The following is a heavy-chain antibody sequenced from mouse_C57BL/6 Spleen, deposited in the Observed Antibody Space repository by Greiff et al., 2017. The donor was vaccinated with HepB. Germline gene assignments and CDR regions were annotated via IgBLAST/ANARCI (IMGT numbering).Heavy chain of an antibody. Sequence: VQLKESGPGLVKPSQSLSLTCSVPGYSITSGYYWNWIRQFPGNKLEWMGYISYDGSNNYNPSLKNRISITRDTSKNPFFLKLNSVTTEDTATYYCARDGYGSSYRYYYAMDYWGQGTSVTVSS. V-gene: IGHV3-6*01. J-gene: IGHJ4*01. CDR3: ARDGYGSSYRYYYAMDY. CDR2: ISYDGSN. D-gene: IGHD1-1*01. CDR1: GYSITSGYY.